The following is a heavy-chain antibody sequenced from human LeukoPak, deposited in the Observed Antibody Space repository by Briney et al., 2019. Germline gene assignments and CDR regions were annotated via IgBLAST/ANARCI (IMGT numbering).Heavy chain of an antibody. CDR1: GYTVTSYG. CDR3: VGTKWFGELLHNPSP. Sequence: GASVRVSCKAPGYTVTSYGISWVRQAPGQGLEWMGWSSAYNGNTNYAQKLQGRVTMTTDTSTSTAYMELRSLRSDDTAVYYCVGTKWFGELLHNPSPWGQGTLVTVSS. J-gene: IGHJ5*02. D-gene: IGHD3-10*01. V-gene: IGHV1-18*01. CDR2: SSAYNGNT.